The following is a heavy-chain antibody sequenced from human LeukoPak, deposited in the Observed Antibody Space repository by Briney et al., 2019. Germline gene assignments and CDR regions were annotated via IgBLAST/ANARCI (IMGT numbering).Heavy chain of an antibody. CDR1: GGSISSGDYY. CDR3: ARGGGYCSSPSCLPLDY. Sequence: SETLSLTCTVSGGSISSGDYYWSWIRQPPGKGLDWIGYIYYSGSIYYNPSLKSRVTISDDTPKNQFSLKLSSVTAADPVVYYCARGGGYCSSPSCLPLDYWGQGTLVTVSS. V-gene: IGHV4-30-4*08. J-gene: IGHJ4*02. CDR2: IYYSGSI. D-gene: IGHD2-2*01.